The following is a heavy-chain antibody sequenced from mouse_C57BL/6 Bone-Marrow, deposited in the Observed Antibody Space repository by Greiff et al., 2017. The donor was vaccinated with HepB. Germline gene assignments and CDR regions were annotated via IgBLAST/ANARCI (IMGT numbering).Heavy chain of an antibody. V-gene: IGHV1-81*01. CDR1: GYTFTSYG. J-gene: IGHJ3*01. CDR3: ARRGAAWFAY. D-gene: IGHD6-1*01. CDR2: IYPRSGNT. Sequence: VQLQQSGAELARPGASVKLSCTASGYTFTSYGISWVKQRTGQGLEWIGEIYPRSGNTYYNEKFKGKATLTADKSSSTAYMELRSLTSEDSAVYFCARRGAAWFAYWGQGTLVTVSA.